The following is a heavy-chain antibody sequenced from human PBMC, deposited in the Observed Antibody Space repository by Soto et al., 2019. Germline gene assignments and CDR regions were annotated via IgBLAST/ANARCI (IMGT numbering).Heavy chain of an antibody. CDR1: GGSISSGGYS. V-gene: IGHV4-30-2*01. CDR2: IYHSGST. D-gene: IGHD6-6*01. J-gene: IGHJ4*02. CDR3: ARTSRFDS. Sequence: PSETLSLTCAVSGGSISSGGYSWSWIRQPPGKGLEWIGYIYHSGSTKYNPSLKSRVTISVDRSKSQFSLKLSSVTAADTAVYYCARTSRFDSWGQGTLVTVSS.